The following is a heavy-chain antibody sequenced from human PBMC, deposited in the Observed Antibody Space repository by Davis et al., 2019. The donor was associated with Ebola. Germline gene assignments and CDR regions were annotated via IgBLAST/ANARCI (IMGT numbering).Heavy chain of an antibody. V-gene: IGHV3-7*03. CDR2: INQDGSEI. D-gene: IGHD3-3*01. Sequence: GESLKISCAASGFTFSSYWMSWVRQAPGKGLEWVANINQDGSEIYYLDSVKGRFTISRDNAKNSLYLQMNSLRAEDTAVYYCVREGNDYNFWRGYSSYYMDVWGKGTTVTVSS. CDR1: GFTFSSYW. J-gene: IGHJ6*03. CDR3: VREGNDYNFWRGYSSYYMDV.